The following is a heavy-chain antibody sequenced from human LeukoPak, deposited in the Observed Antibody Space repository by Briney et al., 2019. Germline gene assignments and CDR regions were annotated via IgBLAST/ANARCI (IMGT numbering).Heavy chain of an antibody. J-gene: IGHJ4*02. V-gene: IGHV1-8*02. CDR1: GYIFTSNG. CDR3: ASYYYDSSGYYSFDY. CDR2: MNPNSGNT. D-gene: IGHD3-22*01. Sequence: ASVKLSCKASGYIFTSNGFSWVRQATGQGLEWMGWMNPNSGNTGYAQKFQGRVTMTRNTSISTAYMELSSLRSEDTAVYYCASYYYDSSGYYSFDYWGQGTLVTVSS.